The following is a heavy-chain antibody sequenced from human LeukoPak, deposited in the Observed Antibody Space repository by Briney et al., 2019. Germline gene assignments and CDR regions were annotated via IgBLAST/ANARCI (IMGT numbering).Heavy chain of an antibody. CDR1: GFTFSSNW. Sequence: GGSLRLSCAASGFTFSSNWMSWVRQRPGKGLEWVANIRQDGSDKYYMDSVKGRLTISRDNAKNSLSLQMNSLRVEDTAVYYCARDRDCGDGGCYPHFDYWGQGVRVTVSS. D-gene: IGHD2-15*01. CDR3: ARDRDCGDGGCYPHFDY. CDR2: IRQDGSDK. V-gene: IGHV3-7*01. J-gene: IGHJ4*02.